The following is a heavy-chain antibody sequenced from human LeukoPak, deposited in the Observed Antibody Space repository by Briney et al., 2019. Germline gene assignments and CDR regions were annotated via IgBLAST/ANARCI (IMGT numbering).Heavy chain of an antibody. V-gene: IGHV3-48*01. CDR1: GFTFSSYS. CDR2: ISSSSSTI. Sequence: GGSLRLSCAASGFTFSSYSMTWVRQAPGKGLEWVSYISSSSSTIYYADSVKGRFTISRDNAKNSLYLQMNSLRAEDTAVYYCATLAGDYYDSNDAFDIWGQGTMVTVSS. J-gene: IGHJ3*02. D-gene: IGHD3-22*01. CDR3: ATLAGDYYDSNDAFDI.